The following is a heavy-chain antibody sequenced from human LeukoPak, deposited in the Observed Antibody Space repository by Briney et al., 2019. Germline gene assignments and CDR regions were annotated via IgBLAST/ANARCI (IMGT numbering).Heavy chain of an antibody. J-gene: IGHJ4*02. Sequence: PGGSLRLSCAASGFTFSNTWMTWVRQAPGQGLEWVSVIYFGGTTYYADSVKGRFTISRDNSKNTVYLQMNSLRVEDTAVYYCARGDGVYVYWGQGTLVTVSS. CDR2: IYFGGTT. D-gene: IGHD5/OR15-5a*01. CDR3: ARGDGVYVY. V-gene: IGHV3-53*01. CDR1: GFTFSNTW.